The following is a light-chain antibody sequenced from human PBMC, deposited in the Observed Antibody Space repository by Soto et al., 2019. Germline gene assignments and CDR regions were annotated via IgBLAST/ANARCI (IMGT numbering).Light chain of an antibody. CDR3: QVWDSSSDHVV. CDR2: YDS. J-gene: IGLJ2*01. CDR1: NIGSKS. Sequence: SYELTQPASGSVAPGKTARITCGGHNIGSKSVHWYQQQPGQAPVLVIYYDSDRPSGIPERFSGSNSGNSATLTISRVEAGDEADYYCQVWDSSSDHVVFGGGTKVTVL. V-gene: IGLV3-21*04.